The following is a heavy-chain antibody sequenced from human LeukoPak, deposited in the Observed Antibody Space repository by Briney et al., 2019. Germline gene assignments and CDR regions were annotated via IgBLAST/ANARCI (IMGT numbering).Heavy chain of an antibody. D-gene: IGHD3-9*01. CDR3: ARGITGHYGNDF. CDR2: VNSDGTRT. V-gene: IGHV3-74*01. J-gene: IGHJ4*02. Sequence: GESLTLSCAASEISFSSSWMHWVRQGPGKGLVWVSRVNSDGTRTNYAGSVKDRFAISRDNAKNMLYLQMNSLRAEDTAVYYCARGITGHYGNDFWGQGTLVTVSS. CDR1: EISFSSSW.